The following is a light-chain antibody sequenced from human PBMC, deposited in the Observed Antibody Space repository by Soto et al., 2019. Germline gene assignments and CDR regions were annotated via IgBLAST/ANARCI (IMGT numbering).Light chain of an antibody. CDR1: QSISSSY. CDR2: GAS. CDR3: QQSGRTPYT. J-gene: IGKJ2*01. Sequence: EVVLRQSPGTLSLSPGDRAILSCRASQSISSSYLAWYQQKLGEAPRLLIYGASSRATGIPDRFSGSGSGTDFTLTISRLEPEDFALYFCQQSGRTPYTFGQGTKLEIK. V-gene: IGKV3-20*01.